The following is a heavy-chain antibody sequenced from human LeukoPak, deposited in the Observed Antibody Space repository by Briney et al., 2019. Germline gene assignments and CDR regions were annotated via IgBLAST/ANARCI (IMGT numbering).Heavy chain of an antibody. J-gene: IGHJ4*01. CDR3: ATDVRSSPLGF. CDR1: GFTFSSYA. D-gene: IGHD6-13*01. V-gene: IGHV3-23*01. Sequence: GGSLRLSCAASGFTFSSYAMSWVRQAPGQGLEWVSAISGSGGSTYYADSVKGRFTISRDSSNNTLFLQMSNLRADDSGLYYCATDVRSSPLGFWGHGTLVTVSS. CDR2: ISGSGGST.